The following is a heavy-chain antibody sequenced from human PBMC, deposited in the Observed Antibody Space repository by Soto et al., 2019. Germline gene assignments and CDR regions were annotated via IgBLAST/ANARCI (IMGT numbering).Heavy chain of an antibody. D-gene: IGHD4-4*01. Sequence: QVQLQESGPGLVKPSETLSLTCTVSGGSVSSDNYYWSWIRQSPGKGLEWIGYIYYTGNTKYNPSLKSRVTISVDTSKNQFSLRLSSVTAADTAVYYCARDNDYSNYFDYWGQGTLVTVSS. J-gene: IGHJ4*02. CDR3: ARDNDYSNYFDY. CDR1: GGSVSSDNYY. V-gene: IGHV4-61*01. CDR2: IYYTGNT.